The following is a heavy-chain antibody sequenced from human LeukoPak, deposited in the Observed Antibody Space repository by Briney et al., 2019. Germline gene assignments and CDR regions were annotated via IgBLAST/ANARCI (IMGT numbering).Heavy chain of an antibody. CDR2: IPYDGSNE. D-gene: IGHD5-24*01. Sequence: GGSLRLSCAASGFTFSTYGMHWVRQAPGKGLDWVAFIPYDGSNEYYADSVKGRFTVSRDSSKNTLYLQMNSLRPEDTAVYYCATAPRRLQFGYADYWGQGTLVTVSS. CDR1: GFTFSTYG. V-gene: IGHV3-30*02. J-gene: IGHJ4*02. CDR3: ATAPRRLQFGYADY.